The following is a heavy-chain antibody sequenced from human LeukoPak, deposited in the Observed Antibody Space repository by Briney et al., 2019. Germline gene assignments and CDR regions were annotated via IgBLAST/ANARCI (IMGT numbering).Heavy chain of an antibody. CDR3: AKDAIITMIVVVSRYYFDY. D-gene: IGHD3-22*01. J-gene: IGHJ4*02. CDR2: ISYDGSNK. V-gene: IGHV3-30*18. Sequence: GGSLRLSCAASGFTFSSYGMHWVRQAPGKGLEWVAVISYDGSNKYYADSVKGRFTISRDNSKNTLYLQMNSLRAEDTAVYYCAKDAIITMIVVVSRYYFDYWGQGTLVTVSS. CDR1: GFTFSSYG.